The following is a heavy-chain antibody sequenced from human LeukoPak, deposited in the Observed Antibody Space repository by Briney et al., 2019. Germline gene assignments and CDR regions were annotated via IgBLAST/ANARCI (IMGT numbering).Heavy chain of an antibody. Sequence: SETLSLTCAVSGDSLNTYYWSWIRQPPAEGLECVAYISYSGGTNYNPSLKSRVTISVDTSKNQFSLKLTPVAAADTALYYCARSIPGRRSKFDSWSQGTLVTVSS. CDR3: ARSIPGRRSKFDS. CDR2: ISYSGGT. D-gene: IGHD1-20*01. V-gene: IGHV4-59*08. J-gene: IGHJ5*01. CDR1: GDSLNTYY.